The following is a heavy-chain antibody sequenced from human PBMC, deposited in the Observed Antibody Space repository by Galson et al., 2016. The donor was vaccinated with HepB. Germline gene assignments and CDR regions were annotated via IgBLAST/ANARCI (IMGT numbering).Heavy chain of an antibody. CDR2: IWYDGSHK. V-gene: IGHV3-33*01. Sequence: SLRLSCAASGFTFSNYGMHWVRQAPGKGLEWVAVIWYDGSHKFYADSVKGRFTISRDNSKNTLYLQMNSLRAEDTAVYYCARDLGNTCSGLEGWGQGTLVTVSS. J-gene: IGHJ4*02. CDR3: ARDLGNTCSGLEG. CDR1: GFTFSNYG. D-gene: IGHD6-19*01.